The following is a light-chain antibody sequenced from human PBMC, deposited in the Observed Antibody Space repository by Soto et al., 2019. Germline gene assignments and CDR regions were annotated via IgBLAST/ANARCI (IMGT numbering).Light chain of an antibody. CDR1: QGVTTN. J-gene: IGKJ5*01. Sequence: EIVMTQSPDTLSVSPGERATLSCRAGQGVTTNFAWYQQKSGQSPRLLIYEVSIRATGGPARFSGTGAETDFTLTISGLQSEDSAVYFCQQYNNWPYSFGQGTRLEIK. V-gene: IGKV3-15*01. CDR3: QQYNNWPYS. CDR2: EVS.